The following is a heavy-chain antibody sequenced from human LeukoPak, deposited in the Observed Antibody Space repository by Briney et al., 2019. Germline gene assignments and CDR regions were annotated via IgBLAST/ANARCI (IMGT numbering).Heavy chain of an antibody. V-gene: IGHV4-4*07. J-gene: IGHJ6*03. CDR1: GGSIISNY. Sequence: PETLSLTCTVSGGSIISNYWSWIRQSAGTGLVWIGRIYGSGITDYNPSLKSRVTMSLDTSRKQFSLRLTSVTAADTAVYYCARLKFYDSTGYSPGYYMDVWGKGTTVSVFS. D-gene: IGHD3-22*01. CDR2: IYGSGIT. CDR3: ARLKFYDSTGYSPGYYMDV.